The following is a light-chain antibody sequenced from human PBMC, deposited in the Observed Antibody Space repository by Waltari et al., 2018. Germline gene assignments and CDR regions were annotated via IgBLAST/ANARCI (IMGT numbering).Light chain of an antibody. J-gene: IGKJ1*01. V-gene: IGKV3-15*01. CDR2: GAS. CDR3: QQYNNWPYRT. CDR1: QSVSSN. Sequence: IVMTQSPATLSVSPGERATLSCRASQSVSSNLAWYQQKPGQAPRLLIYGASTRATGIPARFSGSGSGTEFTLTISSLQSEDFAVYYCQQYNNWPYRTFGQGTKVEIK.